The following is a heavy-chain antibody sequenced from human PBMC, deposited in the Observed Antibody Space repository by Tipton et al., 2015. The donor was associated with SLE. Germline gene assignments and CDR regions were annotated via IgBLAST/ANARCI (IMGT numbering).Heavy chain of an antibody. D-gene: IGHD3-16*01. CDR2: VSYSGST. CDR3: ARRPWGDYYMDY. J-gene: IGHJ4*02. Sequence: TLSLTCSVSGGSINVYYWSWVRQPPGKGLEWIGYVSYSGSTNYNPSLQSRVTISVDTSKNQFSLKLSSVTAADTAVYYCARRPWGDYYMDYWGQGTLVTVSS. V-gene: IGHV4-59*08. CDR1: GGSINVYY.